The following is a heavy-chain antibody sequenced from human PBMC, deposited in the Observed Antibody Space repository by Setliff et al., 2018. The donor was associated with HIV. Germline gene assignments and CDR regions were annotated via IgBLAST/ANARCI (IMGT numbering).Heavy chain of an antibody. CDR1: GYTFTSYY. Sequence: VASVKVSCKASGYTFTSYYMHWVRQAPGQGLEWMGIINPSSGSTTYAQKFQGRVTMTRDTSTSTVYMERSSLRSEDTAVYYCARDPAPSSSASYFQHWGQGTPVTVSS. CDR3: ARDPAPSSSASYFQH. CDR2: INPSSGST. V-gene: IGHV1-46*01. D-gene: IGHD6-6*01. J-gene: IGHJ1*01.